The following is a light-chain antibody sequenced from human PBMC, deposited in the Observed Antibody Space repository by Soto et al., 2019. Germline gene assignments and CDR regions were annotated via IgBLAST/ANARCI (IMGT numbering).Light chain of an antibody. V-gene: IGLV1-51*01. CDR3: GTWDSSLSAERINV. CDR2: DNN. Sequence: QSVLTQPPSVSAAPGQTVTISCSGSSSNIGNNYVSWYQQLPGTAPKLLIYDNNKRPSGIPDRFSGSKSGTSATLGITGLQTGDEADYYCGTWDSSLSAERINVFGTGTKLTVL. CDR1: SSNIGNNY. J-gene: IGLJ1*01.